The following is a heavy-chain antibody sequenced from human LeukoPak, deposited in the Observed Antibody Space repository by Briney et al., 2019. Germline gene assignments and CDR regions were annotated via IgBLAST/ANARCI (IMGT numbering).Heavy chain of an antibody. Sequence: KPSETLSLTCAVHGGSFSGYYWSWIRQPPGKGLEWIGEIKHSGSTDYNSSLKSRVTISVDTSKNQFSLKLSSVTAADTAVYYCARRGYYGSGSYFFDYWGQGTLVTVSS. CDR3: ARRGYYGSGSYFFDY. CDR2: IKHSGST. V-gene: IGHV4-34*01. J-gene: IGHJ4*02. D-gene: IGHD3-10*01. CDR1: GGSFSGYY.